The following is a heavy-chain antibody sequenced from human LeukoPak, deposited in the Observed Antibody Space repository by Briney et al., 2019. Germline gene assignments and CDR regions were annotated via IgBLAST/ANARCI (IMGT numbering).Heavy chain of an antibody. CDR1: GGSISSSSYY. J-gene: IGHJ4*02. CDR2: IYYSGST. CDR3: ARQTNDDFWSGYYYPPSY. D-gene: IGHD3-3*01. Sequence: SETLSLTCTVSGGSISSSSYYWGWIRQPPGKGLEWIGSIYYSGSTYYNPSLKSRVTISVDTSKNQFSLKLSSVTAADTAVYYCARQTNDDFWSGYYYPPSYWGQGTLVTVSS. V-gene: IGHV4-39*01.